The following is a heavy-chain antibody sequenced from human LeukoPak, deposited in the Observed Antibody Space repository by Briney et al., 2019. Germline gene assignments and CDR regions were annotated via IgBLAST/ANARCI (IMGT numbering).Heavy chain of an antibody. CDR2: IIPIFGTA. J-gene: IGHJ6*02. D-gene: IGHD5-18*01. V-gene: IGHV1-69*13. CDR1: GGTFSSYA. CDR3: ARGGYSYGPKNYYYYGMDV. Sequence: EASVNVSCKASGGTFSSYAISWVRQAPGQGLEWMGGIIPIFGTANYAQKFQGRVTITADESTSTAYMELSSLRSEDTAVYYCARGGYSYGPKNYYYYGMDVWGQGTTVTVSS.